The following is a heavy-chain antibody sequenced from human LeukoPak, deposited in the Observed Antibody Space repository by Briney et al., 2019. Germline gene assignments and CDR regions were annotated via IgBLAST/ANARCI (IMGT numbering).Heavy chain of an antibody. J-gene: IGHJ4*02. CDR3: ARVSYGSGSYLKY. V-gene: IGHV4-59*12. D-gene: IGHD3-10*01. Sequence: SETLSLTCTVSGGSISSYYWSWIRQPPGKGLEWIGYIYYSGSTNYNPSLKSRVTISVDTSKNQFSLKLSSVTAADTAVYYCARVSYGSGSYLKYWGQGTLVTVSS. CDR2: IYYSGST. CDR1: GGSISSYY.